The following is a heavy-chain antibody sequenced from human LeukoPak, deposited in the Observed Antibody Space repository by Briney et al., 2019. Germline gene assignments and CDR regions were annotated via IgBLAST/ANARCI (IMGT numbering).Heavy chain of an antibody. CDR2: ISSSGSAI. J-gene: IGHJ4*02. CDR1: GLTFSSCG. V-gene: IGHV3-48*03. Sequence: PGGSLRLSCAASGLTFSSCGIHWVRQAPGKGLEWVSFISSSGSAIHYADSVRGRFTISRDNAKNSLFLQMSRLRAEDTAVYYCAREKLSFFDSSGYFDHWGQGTLVTVSS. CDR3: AREKLSFFDSSGYFDH. D-gene: IGHD3-22*01.